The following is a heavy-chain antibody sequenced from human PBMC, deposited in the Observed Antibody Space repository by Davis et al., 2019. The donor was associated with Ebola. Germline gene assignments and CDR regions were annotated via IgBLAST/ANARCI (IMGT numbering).Heavy chain of an antibody. D-gene: IGHD3-22*01. CDR2: IYPGDSDT. J-gene: IGHJ4*02. V-gene: IGHV5-51*01. CDR3: AKQESLYGSSDY. Sequence: GGSLRLSCQGSGYSFTTYWIAWVRQTPAKGLEWMGIIYPGDSDTRYSPSFEGQVTISVDRSISTAYLQWSSLKASDTAMYYCAKQESLYGSSDYWGQGTLVTVSS. CDR1: GYSFTTYW.